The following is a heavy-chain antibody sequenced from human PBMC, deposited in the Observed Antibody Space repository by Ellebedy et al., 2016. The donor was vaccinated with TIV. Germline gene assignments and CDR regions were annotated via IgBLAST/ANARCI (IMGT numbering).Heavy chain of an antibody. CDR1: SGSISTPTHY. CDR3: ARGGFCSSTSCYLRWFDP. CDR2: INHSGST. Sequence: SETLSLXXTVSSGSISTPTHYWNWIRQPPGKGLEWIGEINHSGSTNYNPSLMSRVTISVDTSKNQISLKLSSVTAADTAVYYCARGGFCSSTSCYLRWFDPWGQGTLVTVSS. V-gene: IGHV4-39*07. D-gene: IGHD2-2*01. J-gene: IGHJ5*02.